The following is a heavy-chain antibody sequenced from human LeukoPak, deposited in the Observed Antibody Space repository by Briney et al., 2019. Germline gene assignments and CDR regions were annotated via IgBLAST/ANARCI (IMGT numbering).Heavy chain of an antibody. V-gene: IGHV4-39*01. CDR1: GGSISSSSYY. CDR2: IYYSGST. CDR3: ARNAFNYPFDY. Sequence: SETLSLTCTVSGGSISSSSYYWGWIRQPPGKGLEWIGSIYYSGSTYYNPSLKSRVTISVDTSKNQFSLKLSSVTAADTAVYYCARNAFNYPFDYWGQGTLVTVSS. J-gene: IGHJ4*02. D-gene: IGHD4-11*01.